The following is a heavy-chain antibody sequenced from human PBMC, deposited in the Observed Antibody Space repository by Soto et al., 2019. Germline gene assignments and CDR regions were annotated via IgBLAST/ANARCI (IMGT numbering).Heavy chain of an antibody. CDR3: ARDRSSSWANYYYYYGMDV. CDR1: GFTFSSYG. CDR2: IWYDGSNK. V-gene: IGHV3-33*01. J-gene: IGHJ6*02. D-gene: IGHD6-13*01. Sequence: PGGSLRLSCAASGFTFSSYGMHWVRQAPGKGLEWVAVIWYDGSNKYYADSVKGRFTISRDNSKNTLYLQMNSLRAEDTAVYYCARDRSSSWANYYYYYGMDVWGQGTTVTVSS.